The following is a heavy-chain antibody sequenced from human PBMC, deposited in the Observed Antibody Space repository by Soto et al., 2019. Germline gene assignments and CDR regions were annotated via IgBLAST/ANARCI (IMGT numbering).Heavy chain of an antibody. CDR1: GFTVSSYA. D-gene: IGHD6-13*01. CDR3: AIRMYSTRWYYLDY. Sequence: EMQLLESGGGLVQAGGSLRLSCAASGFTVSSYALNWVRQAPGKGLEWVSGISASTYYADSVKGRFTISRDTSKNTLYRQINRLRAKDTAIYFCAIRMYSTRWYYLDYWGQGTLVTVSS. J-gene: IGHJ4*02. CDR2: ISAST. V-gene: IGHV3-23*01.